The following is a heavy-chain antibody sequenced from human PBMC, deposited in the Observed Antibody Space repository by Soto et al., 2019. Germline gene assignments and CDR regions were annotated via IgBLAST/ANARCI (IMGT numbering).Heavy chain of an antibody. V-gene: IGHV3-30*18. Sequence: QVQLVESGGGVVQPGRSLRLSCAASGFTFSSYGMHWVRQAPGKGLEWVAVISYDGRNKNYADSVKGRFTISRDNSKNTLYLQMNSLRAEDTAVYYCAKDRGGEVVTRFFDYWGQGTLVTVSS. CDR2: ISYDGRNK. CDR1: GFTFSSYG. J-gene: IGHJ4*02. D-gene: IGHD2-21*02. CDR3: AKDRGGEVVTRFFDY.